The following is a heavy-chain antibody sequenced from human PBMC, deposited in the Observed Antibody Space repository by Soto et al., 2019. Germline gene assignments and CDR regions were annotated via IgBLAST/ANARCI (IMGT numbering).Heavy chain of an antibody. D-gene: IGHD6-25*01. V-gene: IGHV1-2*02. J-gene: IGHJ4*02. CDR3: VSLQTSGWPGVH. Sequence: ASVKVSCKASGYSFSGYYIQWVLQAPGQGPEWLGWIYPNTETTDSSKKFQGRVTMTSDMSTRTVYMELRDLRSDDTAVYYCVSLQTSGWPGVHWGQGXLVTVPS. CDR2: IYPNTETT. CDR1: GYSFSGYY.